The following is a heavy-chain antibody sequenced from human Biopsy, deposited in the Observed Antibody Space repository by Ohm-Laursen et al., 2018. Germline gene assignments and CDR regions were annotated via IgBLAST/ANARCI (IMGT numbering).Heavy chain of an antibody. CDR2: IYYSGTT. J-gene: IGHJ2*01. CDR1: GGSVSSGGFY. Sequence: SQTLSLTCTVSGGSVSSGGFYWSWIRPHPGKGLEWIGYIYYSGTTYYNPSLKSLVTISVDTSKNQFSLKLNSVTAADLAVYYCARRPYGGTRYWYFDLWGRGTLVTVSS. V-gene: IGHV4-31*01. D-gene: IGHD4-23*01. CDR3: ARRPYGGTRYWYFDL.